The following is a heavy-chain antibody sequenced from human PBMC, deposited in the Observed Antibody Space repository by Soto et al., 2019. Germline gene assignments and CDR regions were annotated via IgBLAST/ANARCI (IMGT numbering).Heavy chain of an antibody. V-gene: IGHV5-10-1*01. Sequence: GESLKISCKGSGYSFAGYWITWVRKKPGKGLEWMGRIDPSDSQTYYSPSFRGHVTISVTKSITTVFLQWSSLRASDTAMYYCARQIYDSDTGPNFQYYFDSWGQGTPVTVSS. CDR1: GYSFAGYW. J-gene: IGHJ4*02. CDR3: ARQIYDSDTGPNFQYYFDS. D-gene: IGHD3-22*01. CDR2: IDPSDSQT.